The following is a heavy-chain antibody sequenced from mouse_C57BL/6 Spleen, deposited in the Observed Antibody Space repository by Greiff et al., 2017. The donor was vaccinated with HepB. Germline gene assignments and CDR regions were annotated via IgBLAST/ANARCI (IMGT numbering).Heavy chain of an antibody. Sequence: EVQLQQSGAELVRPGASVKLSCTASGFNIKDYYMHWVKQRPEQGLEWIGRIDPEDGDTEYAPKFQGKATMTADTSSNTAYLQLNSLTSEDTAVYYCTREYYGSSSAWFAYWGQGTLVTVSA. CDR1: GFNIKDYY. CDR3: TREYYGSSSAWFAY. J-gene: IGHJ3*01. CDR2: IDPEDGDT. V-gene: IGHV14-1*01. D-gene: IGHD1-1*01.